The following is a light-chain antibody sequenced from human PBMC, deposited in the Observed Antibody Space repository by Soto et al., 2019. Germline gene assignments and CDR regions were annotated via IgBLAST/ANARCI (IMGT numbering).Light chain of an antibody. CDR3: QQSYSSPPT. V-gene: IGKV1-39*01. Sequence: DNQITQSPSSLSASVRDRVTITCRASQSISSYLNWYQQKPGKAPKLLIFAASSLQSGVPSRFSGSRSGPDFTLTISSLQPEDFAPYYCQQSYSSPPTFGQGTKVDIK. J-gene: IGKJ1*01. CDR2: AAS. CDR1: QSISSY.